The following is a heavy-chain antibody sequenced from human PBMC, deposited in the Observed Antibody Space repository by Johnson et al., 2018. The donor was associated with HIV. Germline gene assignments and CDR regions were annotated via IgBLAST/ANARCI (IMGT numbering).Heavy chain of an antibody. CDR2: ISYHGTNK. J-gene: IGHJ3*02. D-gene: IGHD2-15*01. CDR3: ARERYGSQAIDGFDI. V-gene: IGHV3-30-3*01. CDR1: GFTFRSYA. Sequence: QVQLVESGGGVVQPGRSLRLSCAASGFTFRSYAMHWVRQAPGKGLEWVAVISYHGTNKYYADSVKGRFPISRDNSKNTLYLQMNSLRAEDTAVYYCARERYGSQAIDGFDIWGQGTMVTVSS.